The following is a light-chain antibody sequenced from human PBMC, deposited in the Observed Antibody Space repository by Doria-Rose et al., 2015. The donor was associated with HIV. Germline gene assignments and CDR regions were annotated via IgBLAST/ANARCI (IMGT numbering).Light chain of an antibody. V-gene: IGKV1-39*01. CDR2: AAS. Sequence: DIRMTQSPSSLSASIGDRVTTTCRASQTVSTYLNWFQQEPGKAPKLLIYAASRLQSGVPSRFSGSGSGTDFTLTISGLQSGDFATYYCQQTYSSPPWSFGQGTKVEMK. CDR3: QQTYSSPPWS. J-gene: IGKJ1*01. CDR1: QTVSTY.